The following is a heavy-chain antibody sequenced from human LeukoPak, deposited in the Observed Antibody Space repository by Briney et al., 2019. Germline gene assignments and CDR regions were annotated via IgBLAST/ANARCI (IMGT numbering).Heavy chain of an antibody. Sequence: GGSLRLSCAASGFTFSSYSMNWVRQAPGKGPEWVSSISSSSSYIYYADSVKGRFTISRDNAKNSLYLQMNSLRAEDTAVYYCAGYCSGGSCPDYWGQGTLVTVSS. CDR3: AGYCSGGSCPDY. CDR2: ISSSSSYI. CDR1: GFTFSSYS. J-gene: IGHJ4*02. V-gene: IGHV3-21*01. D-gene: IGHD2-15*01.